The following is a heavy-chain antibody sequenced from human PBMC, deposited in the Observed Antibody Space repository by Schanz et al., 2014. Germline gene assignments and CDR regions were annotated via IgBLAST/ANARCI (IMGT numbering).Heavy chain of an antibody. J-gene: IGHJ4*02. CDR1: GYIFINSG. CDR2: ISVYNHNK. D-gene: IGHD3-3*01. Sequence: QIQLVQSGPEVKKPGATVKVSCKASGYIFINSGISRVRQAPGQGLDWMGWISVYNHNKEYDQKFQDRVTMTTDTSASTAYIALTDLRSDDSAVYSCSKDRRFFDRYVLYYFDSWGQGTLVTVSS. V-gene: IGHV1-18*01. CDR3: SKDRRFFDRYVLYYFDS.